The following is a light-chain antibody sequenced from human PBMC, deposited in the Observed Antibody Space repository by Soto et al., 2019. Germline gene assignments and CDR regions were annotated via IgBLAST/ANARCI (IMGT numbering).Light chain of an antibody. V-gene: IGLV2-14*01. Sequence: QSALTQPASVSGSPGQSITISCTGTSSDVGGYNYVSWYQQHPGKAPKLMIFEVNNRPSGVSHRFSGSKSGITASLTISGLQADDEADYYCSSYTSSSTLVFGGGTKLTVL. CDR2: EVN. CDR1: SSDVGGYNY. J-gene: IGLJ2*01. CDR3: SSYTSSSTLV.